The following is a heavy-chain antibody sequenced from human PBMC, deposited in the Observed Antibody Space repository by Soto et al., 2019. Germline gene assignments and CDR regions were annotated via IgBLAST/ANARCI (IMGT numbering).Heavy chain of an antibody. CDR2: TYYSGST. Sequence: PSETLSLTCTASGGSMIAYYWNWMRQPPGKGLQWIGYTYYSGSTTYNPSLKSRVTISVDSSKNQFSLKLDSVTPADTAVYYCARVRGTAGKRYFDYWGPGTLVTVS. J-gene: IGHJ4*02. CDR1: GGSMIAYY. V-gene: IGHV4-59*01. CDR3: ARVRGTAGKRYFDY. D-gene: IGHD6-13*01.